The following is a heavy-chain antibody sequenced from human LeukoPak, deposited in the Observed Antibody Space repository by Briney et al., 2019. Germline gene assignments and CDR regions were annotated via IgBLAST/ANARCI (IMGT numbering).Heavy chain of an antibody. J-gene: IGHJ4*02. CDR2: IYSGGGT. CDR3: VYGDFVRTVNYFDY. D-gene: IGHD4-17*01. CDR1: GFTVSNSY. Sequence: GGSLRLSCAASGFTVSNSYMSWVRQAPGKGLEWVSVIYSGGGTYYADSVKGRFTISRDNSKNSLFLQMTSLRAEDTALYYCVYGDFVRTVNYFDYWGQGTLVTVSS. V-gene: IGHV3-66*01.